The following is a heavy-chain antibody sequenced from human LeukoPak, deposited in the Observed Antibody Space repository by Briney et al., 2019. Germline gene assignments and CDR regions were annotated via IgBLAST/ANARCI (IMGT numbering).Heavy chain of an antibody. Sequence: ASVKVSCKASGYTFTGYYMHWVRQAPGQGLEWMGWINPNSGGTNYAQKFQGRVTMTRDTSISTAYMELSRLTSDATAVYYCASTTPDCTNGVCYSPLDYWGQGTLVTVSS. V-gene: IGHV1-2*02. CDR1: GYTFTGYY. CDR2: INPNSGGT. CDR3: ASTTPDCTNGVCYSPLDY. D-gene: IGHD2-8*01. J-gene: IGHJ4*02.